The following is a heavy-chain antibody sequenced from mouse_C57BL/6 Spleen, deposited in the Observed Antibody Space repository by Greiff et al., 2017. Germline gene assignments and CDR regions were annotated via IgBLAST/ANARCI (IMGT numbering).Heavy chain of an antibody. CDR2: IYPGSGNT. J-gene: IGHJ4*01. V-gene: IGHV1-76*01. Sequence: QVQLQQPGAELVRPGASVKLSCKASGYTFTDYYINWVKQRPGQGLEWIARIYPGSGNTYYNEKFKGKATLTAEKSSSTAYMQLSSLTSEDSAVYFCARDYYDHDVGAMDYWGQGTSVTVSS. D-gene: IGHD2-4*01. CDR1: GYTFTDYY. CDR3: ARDYYDHDVGAMDY.